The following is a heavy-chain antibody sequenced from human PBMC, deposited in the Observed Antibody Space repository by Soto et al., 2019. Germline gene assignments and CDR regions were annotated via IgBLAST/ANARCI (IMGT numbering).Heavy chain of an antibody. CDR1: GFTFSSHG. CDR3: ARWGDDKKLSH. J-gene: IGHJ4*02. D-gene: IGHD3-16*01. V-gene: IGHV3-33*01. CDR2: IWYDGSNK. Sequence: SGGSLRLSCAASGFTFSSHGMHWVRQAPGKGLEWVAVIWYDGSNKYYADSVKGRFTISRDNSKDILNLQMNSLRAEDTAVYYCARWGDDKKLSHWGQGTLVTVSS.